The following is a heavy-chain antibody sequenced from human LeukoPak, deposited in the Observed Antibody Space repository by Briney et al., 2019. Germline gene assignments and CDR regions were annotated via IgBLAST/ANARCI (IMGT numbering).Heavy chain of an antibody. Sequence: SETLSLTCTVSGGSISSSSYYWGWIRQPPGKGLEWIGSIYYSGSTYYNPSLKSRVTISVDTSKNQFSLKLSSVTAADTAVYYCAREFTGSGGSLGGLYNWFDPWGQGTLVTVSS. CDR3: AREFTGSGGSLGGLYNWFDP. V-gene: IGHV4-39*07. CDR2: IYYSGST. J-gene: IGHJ5*02. CDR1: GGSISSSSYY. D-gene: IGHD2-15*01.